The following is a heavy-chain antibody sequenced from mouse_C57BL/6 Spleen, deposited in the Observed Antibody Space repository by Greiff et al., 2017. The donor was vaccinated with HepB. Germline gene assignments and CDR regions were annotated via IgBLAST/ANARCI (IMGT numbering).Heavy chain of an antibody. J-gene: IGHJ1*03. V-gene: IGHV2-5*01. CDR2: IWRGGST. CDR1: GFSLTSYG. Sequence: VQLQQSGPGLVQPSQSLSITCTVSGFSLTSYGVHWVRQSPGKGLEWLGVIWRGGSTDYNAAFMSRLSITKDNSKSQVFFKMNSLQADDTAIYYCAKGITYSNYGYFDVWGTGTTVTVSS. CDR3: AKGITYSNYGYFDV. D-gene: IGHD2-5*01.